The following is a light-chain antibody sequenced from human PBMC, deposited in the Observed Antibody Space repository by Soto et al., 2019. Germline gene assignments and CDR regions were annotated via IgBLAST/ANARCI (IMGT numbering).Light chain of an antibody. CDR2: DVT. CDR3: TSYTTSSTYV. CDR1: SSDVGGYNY. V-gene: IGLV2-14*01. Sequence: SVLTQPASVSGSPGQSIAISSTGTSSDVGGYNYVSWYQQHPGKAPKLMLYDVTNRPSGVSDRFSGSKSGNTASLTISGLQAEDEADYYCTSYTTSSTYVFGTGTKVTVL. J-gene: IGLJ1*01.